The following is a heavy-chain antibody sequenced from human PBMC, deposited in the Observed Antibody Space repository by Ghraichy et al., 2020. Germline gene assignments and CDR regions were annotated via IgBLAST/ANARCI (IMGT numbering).Heavy chain of an antibody. CDR3: TRFKNVVVPAAIPSDY. CDR2: IRSKAYGGTT. V-gene: IGHV3-49*03. Sequence: GGSLRLSCTASGFTFGDYAMSWFRQAPGKGLEWVGFIRSKAYGGTTEYAASVKGRFTISRDDSKSIAYLQMNSLKTEDTAVYYCTRFKNVVVPAAIPSDYWGQGTLVTVSS. D-gene: IGHD2-2*01. J-gene: IGHJ4*02. CDR1: GFTFGDYA.